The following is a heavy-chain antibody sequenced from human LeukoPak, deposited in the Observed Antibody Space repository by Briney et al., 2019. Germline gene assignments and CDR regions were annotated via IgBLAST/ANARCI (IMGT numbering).Heavy chain of an antibody. CDR3: ARDVVPYCSGGSCYGWFDP. V-gene: IGHV1-18*01. J-gene: IGHJ5*02. CDR1: GYTFTSYG. CDR2: ISAYNGNT. D-gene: IGHD2-15*01. Sequence: GASVKVSCKASGYTFTSYGISWVRQAPGQGLEWIGWISAYNGNTNYAQKLQGRVTMTTDTSTSTAYMELRSLRSDDTAVYYCARDVVPYCSGGSCYGWFDPWGQGTLVTVSS.